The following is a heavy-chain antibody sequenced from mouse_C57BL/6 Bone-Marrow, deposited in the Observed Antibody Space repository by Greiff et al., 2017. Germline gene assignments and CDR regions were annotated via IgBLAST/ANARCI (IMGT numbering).Heavy chain of an antibody. CDR1: GYTFTSYG. CDR2: IYPRSGNT. CDR3: ARGGTVVAPYWYFDV. J-gene: IGHJ1*03. D-gene: IGHD1-1*01. V-gene: IGHV1-81*01. Sequence: VQLQQSGAELARPGASVKLSCKASGYTFTSYGISWVKQRTGQGLEWIGEIYPRSGNTYYNEKFKGKATLTADKSSSTAYMALRSLTSEDSAVYFCARGGTVVAPYWYFDVWGTGTTVTVSS.